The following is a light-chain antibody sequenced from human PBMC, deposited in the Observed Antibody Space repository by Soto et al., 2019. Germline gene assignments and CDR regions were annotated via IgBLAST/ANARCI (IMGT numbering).Light chain of an antibody. CDR2: GAS. CDR3: QQYNNWPPIT. Sequence: EIVMTQSPATLSVSPGERATLSCRASQSVSSNLAWYQQTPGQAPRLLIYGASTRATGIPARFSGSGSGTEFTLSISSLQSEDFAVYYCQQYNNWPPITFGQGTRREIK. CDR1: QSVSSN. J-gene: IGKJ5*01. V-gene: IGKV3-15*01.